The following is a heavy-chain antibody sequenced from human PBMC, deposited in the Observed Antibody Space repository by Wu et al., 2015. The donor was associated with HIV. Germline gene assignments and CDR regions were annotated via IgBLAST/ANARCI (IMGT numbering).Heavy chain of an antibody. Sequence: QVQLVQSGAEVKKPGASVKVSCKTSGFTFTTFDINWVRQATGQGLEWMGWMKPNNGNTGYAQKFQGRVTMTRNTAINTAYMELSSLTSEDTAVYYCARAHLDIVVVRVAPEETGYLDHWGQGTLVSVSS. V-gene: IGHV1-8*01. CDR2: MKPNNGNT. J-gene: IGHJ4*02. D-gene: IGHD2-15*01. CDR3: ARAHLDIVVVRVAPEETGYLDH. CDR1: GFTFTTFD.